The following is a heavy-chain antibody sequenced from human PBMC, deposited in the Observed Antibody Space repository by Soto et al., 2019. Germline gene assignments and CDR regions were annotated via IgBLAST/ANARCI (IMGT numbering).Heavy chain of an antibody. J-gene: IGHJ5*02. V-gene: IGHV3-73*01. Sequence: EVQLVESGGGLVQPGGSLKLSCAASGFMFSGSAMHWVRQAHGKGLEWVGRIRSKSNNYATAYAASLIGRFTISRDDSNNPAYLQMNSLKTEDTAMYYCTRLLDDIVTGYQPWGQGTLVTVSS. CDR3: TRLLDDIVTGYQP. CDR2: IRSKSNNYAT. D-gene: IGHD3-9*01. CDR1: GFMFSGSA.